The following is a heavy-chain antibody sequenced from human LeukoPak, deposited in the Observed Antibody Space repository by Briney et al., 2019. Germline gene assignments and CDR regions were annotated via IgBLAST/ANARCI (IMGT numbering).Heavy chain of an antibody. D-gene: IGHD3-10*01. CDR3: ARRDRRILQGYYGSDGVAQGDY. J-gene: IGHJ4*02. CDR1: GDPISSSSSY. CDR2: IYYSGST. Sequence: SETLSLTCTVSGDPISSSSSYWGWIRQPPGEGLEWIGSIYYSGSTYYNTSLKSRVTISVDTSKNQFSLKLSSVTAADTAVYYCARRDRRILQGYYGSDGVAQGDYWGQGTLVTVSS. V-gene: IGHV4-39*01.